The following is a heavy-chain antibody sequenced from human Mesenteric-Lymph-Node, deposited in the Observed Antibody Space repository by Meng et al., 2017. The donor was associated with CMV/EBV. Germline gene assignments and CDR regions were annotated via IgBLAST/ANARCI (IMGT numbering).Heavy chain of an antibody. D-gene: IGHD5-12*01. J-gene: IGHJ5*02. CDR1: GDTFSNYA. V-gene: IGHV1-69*05. CDR2: IIPILGTA. Sequence: SVKVSCKASGDTFSNYAVSWVRQAPGPGLEWMGGIIPILGTAKYAHKFQDRVTITTDESTTTVYMELSSLRSEDTAVYYCARDQATMVTDAGLGYLRLDPWGQGTLVTVSS. CDR3: ARDQATMVTDAGLGYLRLDP.